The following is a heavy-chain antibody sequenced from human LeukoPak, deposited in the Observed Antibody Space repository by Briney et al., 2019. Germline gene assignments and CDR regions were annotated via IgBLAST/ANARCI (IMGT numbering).Heavy chain of an antibody. CDR2: IYTSGST. D-gene: IGHD4-17*01. V-gene: IGHV4-61*08. J-gene: IGHJ4*02. CDR3: ARDTGLTTGLDY. CDR1: GGSISSGGYY. Sequence: SETLSLTCTVSGGSISSGGYYWSWIRQHPGKGLEWIGYIYTSGSTNYNPSLKSRVTMSVDTSKNQFSLKLSPVTAADTAVYYCARDTGLTTGLDYWGQGTLVTVSS.